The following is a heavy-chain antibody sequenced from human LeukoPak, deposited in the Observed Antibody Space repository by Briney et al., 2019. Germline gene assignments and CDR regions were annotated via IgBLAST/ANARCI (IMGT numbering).Heavy chain of an antibody. CDR3: ARDSTVVTPGYFDC. Sequence: GRSLRLSCAASGFTFSDYGMHWVRQAPGKGLEWVAVIWDDRSNKNYADSVKGRFTISRDTSKNTLYLQMSGLRAEDTAVYYCARDSTVVTPGYFDCWGQGTLVTVSS. D-gene: IGHD4-23*01. CDR2: IWDDRSNK. CDR1: GFTFSDYG. V-gene: IGHV3-33*01. J-gene: IGHJ4*02.